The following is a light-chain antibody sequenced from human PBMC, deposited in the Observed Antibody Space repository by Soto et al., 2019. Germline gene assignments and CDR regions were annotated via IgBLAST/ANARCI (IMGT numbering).Light chain of an antibody. V-gene: IGKV1-27*01. J-gene: IGKJ1*01. CDR1: PGINNY. CDR3: QKYDSAPRT. CDR2: TAS. Sequence: DIQMTQSPSSLSASVGDSVTITCRASPGINNYLAWYQQKPGKIPVLLIYTASTLKPGVPSRFSGSGSGTDFTLTISSLQPEDFATYYCQKYDSAPRTFGQGTKVE.